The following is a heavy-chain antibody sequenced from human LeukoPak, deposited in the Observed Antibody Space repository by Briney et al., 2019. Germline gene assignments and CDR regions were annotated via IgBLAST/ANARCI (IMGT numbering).Heavy chain of an antibody. CDR1: GFTVSTNY. Sequence: TGGSLRLSCAASGFTVSTNYMSWVRQAPGKKLEWVSDIYSDGSTFYADSVKGRFTISRDNSKNTLYLQMNSLRAEDTAVYYCAKDTRITGTTYYWGQGTLVTVSS. D-gene: IGHD1-7*01. CDR3: AKDTRITGTTYY. CDR2: IYSDGST. V-gene: IGHV3-53*01. J-gene: IGHJ4*02.